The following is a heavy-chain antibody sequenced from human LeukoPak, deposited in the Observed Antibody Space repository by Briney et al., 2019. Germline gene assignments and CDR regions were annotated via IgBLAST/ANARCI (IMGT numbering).Heavy chain of an antibody. D-gene: IGHD3-22*01. J-gene: IGHJ4*02. CDR2: INSDGSSA. CDR3: ARGSVWYYYDSSGLDY. V-gene: IGHV3-74*01. CDR1: GFTFSNYG. Sequence: GGSLRLSCAASGFTFSNYGMNWVRQAPGKGLVWVSRINSDGSSASYADSVKGRFTISRDNAKNTLYLQMNSLRAEDTAVYYCARGSVWYYYDSSGLDYWGQGTLVTVSS.